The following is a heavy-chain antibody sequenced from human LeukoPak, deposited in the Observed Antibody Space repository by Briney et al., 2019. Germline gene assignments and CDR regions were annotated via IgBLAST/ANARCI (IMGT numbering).Heavy chain of an antibody. CDR1: GGSISSSSYY. CDR3: ARQTVTTGNLDY. CDR2: IYYSGST. V-gene: IGHV4-39*01. Sequence: PSETLSLTCTVSGGSISSSSYYWGWIRQPPGKGLEWIGSIYYSGSTYYNPSLKSRVTISVDTSKNQFSLKPSSVTAADTAVYYCARQTVTTGNLDYWGQGTLVTVSS. J-gene: IGHJ4*02. D-gene: IGHD4-17*01.